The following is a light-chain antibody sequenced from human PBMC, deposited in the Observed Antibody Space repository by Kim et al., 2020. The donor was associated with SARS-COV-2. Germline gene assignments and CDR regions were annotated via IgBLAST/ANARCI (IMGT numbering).Light chain of an antibody. J-gene: IGKJ4*01. V-gene: IGKV3-15*01. Sequence: SVSPVERATLSCRASQSVSSNLVWYQQKPGQAPRLLIYGASTRATGIPARFSGSGSGTDFTLTISSLQSEDFAVYYCQQYIDRLSFGGGTKVDIK. CDR1: QSVSSN. CDR3: QQYIDRLS. CDR2: GAS.